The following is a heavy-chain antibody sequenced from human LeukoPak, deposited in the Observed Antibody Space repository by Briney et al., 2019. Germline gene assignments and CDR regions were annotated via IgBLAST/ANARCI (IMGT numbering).Heavy chain of an antibody. D-gene: IGHD2-15*01. J-gene: IGHJ3*01. Sequence: ASVTVSCKGSGYTFTVYYMHWVRQAPGQGLEWMGWMDPNSGDTIYAPNFQGRVSMTRDTSITTAYMELSSLTFDDSATYYCATKGGLTPNTLAMWGHGTMVTVSS. CDR3: ATKGGLTPNTLAM. CDR1: GYTFTVYY. CDR2: MDPNSGDT. V-gene: IGHV1-2*02.